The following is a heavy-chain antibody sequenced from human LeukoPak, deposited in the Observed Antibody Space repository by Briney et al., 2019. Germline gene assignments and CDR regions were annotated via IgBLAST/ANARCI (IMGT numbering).Heavy chain of an antibody. D-gene: IGHD5-12*01. Sequence: GGSLRLSCAASGFTFSSYSMNWVRQAPGKGLEWVSSISSSSSYIYYADSVKGRFTISRDNAKNSLYLQMNSLRAEDTAVYYCARGRGGDSGYDSHFDYWGQGTLVTVSS. J-gene: IGHJ4*02. CDR3: ARGRGGDSGYDSHFDY. CDR2: ISSSSSYI. CDR1: GFTFSSYS. V-gene: IGHV3-21*01.